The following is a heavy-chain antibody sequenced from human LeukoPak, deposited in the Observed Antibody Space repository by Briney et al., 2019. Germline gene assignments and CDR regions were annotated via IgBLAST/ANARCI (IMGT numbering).Heavy chain of an antibody. Sequence: SETLSLTCAVYGGSFSGYYWSWIRQPPGKGLEWIGEINHSGSTNYNPSLKSRVTISVDTSKNQFSLKLSSVTAADTAVYYCARQGERYCSGGSCYLYNWFDPWGQGTLVTVSS. J-gene: IGHJ5*02. D-gene: IGHD2-15*01. V-gene: IGHV4-34*01. CDR3: ARQGERYCSGGSCYLYNWFDP. CDR2: INHSGST. CDR1: GGSFSGYY.